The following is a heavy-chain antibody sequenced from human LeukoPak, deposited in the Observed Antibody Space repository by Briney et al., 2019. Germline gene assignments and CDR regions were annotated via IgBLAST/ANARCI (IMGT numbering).Heavy chain of an antibody. CDR2: ISSGSTI. CDR1: GFTFSTYG. J-gene: IGHJ4*02. V-gene: IGHV3-48*01. D-gene: IGHD6-6*01. CDR3: GDYSSSSGSY. Sequence: GGSLRLSCAASGFTFSTYGMNWVRQAPGKGLEWLSYISSGSTIYYADSVKGRFTISRDNSKNTLYLQMSSLRAEDTAVYYCGDYSSSSGSYWGQGTLVTVSS.